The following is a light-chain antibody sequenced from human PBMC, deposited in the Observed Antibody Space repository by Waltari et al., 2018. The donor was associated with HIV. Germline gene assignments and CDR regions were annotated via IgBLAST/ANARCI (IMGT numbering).Light chain of an antibody. J-gene: IGLJ2*01. CDR3: CSYVGVVNSFVL. V-gene: IGLV2-23*02. CDR1: SSNL. Sequence: QSALTQPASDSGSHGQSITIPCTATSSNLVSWYQHHPGNAPKLIIYEVSKRPSGVSDRFSASKSGNTASLTISGLQAEDEADYHCCSYVGVVNSFVLFGGGTKLTVL. CDR2: EVS.